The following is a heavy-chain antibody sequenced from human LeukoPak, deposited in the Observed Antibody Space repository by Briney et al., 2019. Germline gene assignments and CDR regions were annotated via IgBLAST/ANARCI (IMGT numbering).Heavy chain of an antibody. CDR3: AREPGLYRYYYNYMDV. Sequence: SETLSLTCAVYGGSFSGYYWSWIRQSPGKGLEFIGETNPGGNTNYNPSLKSRVSISLDTSKNQFSLNLTSVTAADTAVYCCAREPGLYRYYYNYMDVWGKGTTVTVSS. CDR2: TNPGGNT. CDR1: GGSFSGYY. V-gene: IGHV4-34*01. D-gene: IGHD2-8*01. J-gene: IGHJ6*03.